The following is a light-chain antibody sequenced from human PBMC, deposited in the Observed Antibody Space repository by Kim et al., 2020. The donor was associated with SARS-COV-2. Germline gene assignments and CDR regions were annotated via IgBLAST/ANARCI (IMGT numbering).Light chain of an antibody. J-gene: IGKJ2*03. CDR1: QSSSSSY. V-gene: IGKV3-20*01. Sequence: LSPGERATLSCRASQSSSSSYLGWYQQKPGQAPRLLIYGASSRATGIPDRFSGSGSGTDFTLTISRLEPEDFAMYYCQHYGSAPYSFGQGTKLEI. CDR2: GAS. CDR3: QHYGSAPYS.